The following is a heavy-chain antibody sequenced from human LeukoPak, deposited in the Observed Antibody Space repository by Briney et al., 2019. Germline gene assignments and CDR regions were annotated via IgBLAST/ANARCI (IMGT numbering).Heavy chain of an antibody. D-gene: IGHD3-3*01. V-gene: IGHV3-73*01. CDR1: GFTFSGSA. CDR2: IRSKANSYAT. Sequence: GRSLRLSCAASGFTFSGSAMHWVRQASGKGLEWVGRIRSKANSYATAYAASVKGRFTISRDDSKNTAYLQMNSLKTEDTAVYYCTSMNTYYDFWSGYYSFDYWGQGTLVTVSS. J-gene: IGHJ4*02. CDR3: TSMNTYYDFWSGYYSFDY.